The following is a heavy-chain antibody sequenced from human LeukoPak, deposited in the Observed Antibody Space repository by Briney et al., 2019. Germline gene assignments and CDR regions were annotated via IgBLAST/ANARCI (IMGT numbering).Heavy chain of an antibody. CDR1: GYTFTGYY. J-gene: IGHJ4*02. CDR2: INPNSGGT. Sequence: ASVKVSCKASGYTFTGYYMHWVRQAPGQGLEWMGRINPNSGGTNYAQKFQGRVTMTRDMSISTAYMELSRLRSDDTAVYYCARGLGTSPSPVDYWGQGTLVTVSS. V-gene: IGHV1-2*06. CDR3: ARGLGTSPSPVDY. D-gene: IGHD6-13*01.